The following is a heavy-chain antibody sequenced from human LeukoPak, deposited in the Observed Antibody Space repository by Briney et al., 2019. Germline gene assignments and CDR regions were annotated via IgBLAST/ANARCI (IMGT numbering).Heavy chain of an antibody. J-gene: IGHJ6*02. CDR3: ARGAATPIVPEGMDV. CDR2: IYYSGST. CDR1: GGSISSSSYY. V-gene: IGHV4-39*01. Sequence: SETLSLTCTVSGGSISSSSYYWGWIRQPPGKGLEWIGSIYYSGSTYYNPSLKSRVTISVDTSKNQFSLKLSSVTAADTAVYYCARGAATPIVPEGMDVWGQGTTVTVSS. D-gene: IGHD2-15*01.